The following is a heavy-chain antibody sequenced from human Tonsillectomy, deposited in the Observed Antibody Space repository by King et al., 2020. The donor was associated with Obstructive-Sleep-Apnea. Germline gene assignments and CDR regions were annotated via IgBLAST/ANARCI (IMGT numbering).Heavy chain of an antibody. CDR2: ISSSSSYI. D-gene: IGHD1-26*01. J-gene: IGHJ6*02. CDR3: ARDRWELRGMDV. V-gene: IGHV3-21*01. CDR1: GFTFSSYS. Sequence: VQLVESGGGLVKPGGSLRLSCAASGFTFSSYSMNWVRQAPGKGLEWVSSISSSSSYIYYAYSVRGRFTISRDNAKNSLYLQMNSLGAEDTAVYYCARDRWELRGMDVWGQGTTVTVSS.